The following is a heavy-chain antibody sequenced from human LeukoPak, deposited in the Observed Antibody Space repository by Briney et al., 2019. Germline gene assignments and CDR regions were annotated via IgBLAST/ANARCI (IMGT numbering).Heavy chain of an antibody. D-gene: IGHD3-22*01. CDR2: ISVSGGTT. CDR3: AKEKYYYDTSVYYPGDFVDY. V-gene: IGHV3-23*01. Sequence: PGGSLRLSCAASGFTFSSYAMNWVRQAPGKGLEWVSTISVSGGTTYYADSVKGRFTISRDNSKNMVYLQMNSLRAEDTAVYYCAKEKYYYDTSVYYPGDFVDYWGQGTLATVPS. CDR1: GFTFSSYA. J-gene: IGHJ4*02.